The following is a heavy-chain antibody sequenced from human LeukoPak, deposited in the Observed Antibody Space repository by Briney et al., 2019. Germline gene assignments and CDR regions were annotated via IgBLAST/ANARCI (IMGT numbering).Heavy chain of an antibody. J-gene: IGHJ3*02. CDR1: GFTFSSYG. V-gene: IGHV3-33*01. Sequence: GGSLRLSCAASGFTFSSYGMHWVRQAPGKGLEWGAVIWYDGSNKYYADSVKGRFTISRDNSKNTLYLQMNSLRAEDTAVYYCARDPEAYDSLEGDAFDIWGQGTMVTVSS. CDR2: IWYDGSNK. D-gene: IGHD3-22*01. CDR3: ARDPEAYDSLEGDAFDI.